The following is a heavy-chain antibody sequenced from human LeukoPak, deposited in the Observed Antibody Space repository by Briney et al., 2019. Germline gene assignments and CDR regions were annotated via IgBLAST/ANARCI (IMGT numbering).Heavy chain of an antibody. CDR3: ARERVDDSSNYFVDY. J-gene: IGHJ4*02. CDR2: IFYSGST. CDR1: GGSISDYY. V-gene: IGHV4-59*01. Sequence: SETLSLTCTVSGGSISDYYWTWIRQPPGKGLEWIGFIFYSGSTTYNPSLNNRVTISVDTSKNQFSLTLTSVTAADTALYYCARERVDDSSNYFVDYWGQGTLVTVSS. D-gene: IGHD4-11*01.